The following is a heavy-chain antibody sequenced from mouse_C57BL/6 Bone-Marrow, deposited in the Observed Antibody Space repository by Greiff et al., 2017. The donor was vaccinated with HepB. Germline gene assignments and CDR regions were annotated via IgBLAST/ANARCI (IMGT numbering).Heavy chain of an antibody. CDR2: INPNNGGT. CDR3: ARSDSGYAMDY. CDR1: GYTFTDYY. J-gene: IGHJ4*01. D-gene: IGHD1-3*01. V-gene: IGHV1-26*01. Sequence: EVKLVESGPELVKPGASVKISCKASGYTFTDYYMNWVKQSHGKSLEWIGDINPNNGGTSYNQKFKGKATLTVDKSSSTAYMELRSLTSEDSAVYYCARSDSGYAMDYWGQGTSVTVSS.